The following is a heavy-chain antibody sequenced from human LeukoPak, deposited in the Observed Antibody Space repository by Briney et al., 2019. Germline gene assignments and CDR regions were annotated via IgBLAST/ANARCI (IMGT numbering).Heavy chain of an antibody. D-gene: IGHD6-13*01. CDR3: ARHTSSWPSD. CDR2: IYYSGST. Sequence: PSETLSLTCTVSGGSISSYYWSWIRQPPGKGLEWIGCIYYSGSTNYNPSLKSRVTISVDTSKKQLSLKLSSVAAADTAVYYCARHTSSWPSDWGQGTLVTVSS. CDR1: GGSISSYY. J-gene: IGHJ4*02. V-gene: IGHV4-59*08.